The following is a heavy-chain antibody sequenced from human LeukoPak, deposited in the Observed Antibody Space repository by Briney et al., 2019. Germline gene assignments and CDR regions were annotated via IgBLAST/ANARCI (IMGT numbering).Heavy chain of an antibody. D-gene: IGHD5-18*01. CDR1: GFTFSSYW. CDR2: TNSDGSST. J-gene: IGHJ4*02. V-gene: IGHV3-74*01. CDR3: ASDRSVGYSYPIDY. Sequence: GGSLRLSXAASGFTFSSYWMHCVRQAPGKGLVWFSRTNSDGSSTGYADSVTGRFTISRDNAKNTLYLQRNSLRAEDTAVYYCASDRSVGYSYPIDYWGQGTLVTVSS.